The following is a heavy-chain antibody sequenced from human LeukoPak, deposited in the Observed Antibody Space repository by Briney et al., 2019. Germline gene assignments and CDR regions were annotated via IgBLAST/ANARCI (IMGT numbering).Heavy chain of an antibody. CDR1: GFTFSSYA. D-gene: IGHD3-22*01. CDR3: AKSSYYYDSSGYPDY. Sequence: GGSLRLSCAASGFTFSSYAMSWVRQARGKGLEWVSGISGSGGSTYYADSVKGRFTISRDNSKNTLYLQMNSLRAEDTAVYYCAKSSYYYDSSGYPDYWGQGTLVTVSS. J-gene: IGHJ4*02. V-gene: IGHV3-23*01. CDR2: ISGSGGST.